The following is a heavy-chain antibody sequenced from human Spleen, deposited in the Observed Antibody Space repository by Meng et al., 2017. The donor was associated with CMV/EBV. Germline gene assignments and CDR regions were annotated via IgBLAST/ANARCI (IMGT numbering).Heavy chain of an antibody. CDR3: AGTRTGTTYYYYGMDV. J-gene: IGHJ6*02. V-gene: IGHV4-59*01. CDR2: IYYSGST. Sequence: SETLSLTCTVSGGSISTYYWSWIRQPPGKGLEWIGYIYYSGSTNYNPSLKNRVTISVDTSKNQFSLRLSSVTAADTAVYYCAGTRTGTTYYYYGMDVWGQGTTVTVSS. CDR1: GGSISTYY. D-gene: IGHD1-7*01.